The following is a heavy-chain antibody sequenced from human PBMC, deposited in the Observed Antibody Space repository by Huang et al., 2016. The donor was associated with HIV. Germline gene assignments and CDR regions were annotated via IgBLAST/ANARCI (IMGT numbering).Heavy chain of an antibody. D-gene: IGHD3-10*01. CDR2: VNDGGDI. CDR1: GESLGTYY. Sequence: QVQLQQWGAGLLKPSETLALTCAVYGESLGTYYWAWIRRPPGKGRQWIGEVNDGGDINYTPSLESRVTLSGATARNQVSLTLTSMTAADTATYYCARRFRVAATRKWFDPWGQGTLVIVSS. V-gene: IGHV4-34*01. CDR3: ARRFRVAATRKWFDP. J-gene: IGHJ5*02.